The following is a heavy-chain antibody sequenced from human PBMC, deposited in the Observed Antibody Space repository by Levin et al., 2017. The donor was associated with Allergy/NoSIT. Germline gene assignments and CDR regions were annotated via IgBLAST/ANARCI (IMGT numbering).Heavy chain of an antibody. V-gene: IGHV1-24*01. J-gene: IGHJ4*02. CDR1: GYTLTELS. D-gene: IGHD3-22*01. CDR2: FDPEDGET. Sequence: RASVKVSCKVSGYTLTELSMHWVRQAPGKGLEWMGGFDPEDGETIYAQKFQGRVTMTEDTSTDTAYMELSSLRSEDTAVYYCATLGRYYDRTFDYWGQGTLVTVSS. CDR3: ATLGRYYDRTFDY.